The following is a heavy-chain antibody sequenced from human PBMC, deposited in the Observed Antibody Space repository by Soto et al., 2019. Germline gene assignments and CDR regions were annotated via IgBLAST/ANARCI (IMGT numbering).Heavy chain of an antibody. CDR2: IWYDGSNK. V-gene: IGHV3-33*01. CDR1: GFTFSSYG. D-gene: IGHD6-19*01. CDR3: ARVFTLSIAVAGPADY. J-gene: IGHJ4*01. Sequence: GGSLRLSCAASGFTFSSYGMHWVRQAPGKGLEWVAVIWYDGSNKYYADSVKGRFTISRDNSKNTLYLQMNSLRAEDTAVYYCARVFTLSIAVAGPADYWGHGTLVTVSS.